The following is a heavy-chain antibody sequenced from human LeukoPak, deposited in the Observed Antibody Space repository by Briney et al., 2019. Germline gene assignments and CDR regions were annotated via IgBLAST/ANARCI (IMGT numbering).Heavy chain of an antibody. D-gene: IGHD6-13*01. CDR3: AREREDGSSWYGDYYYYYMDV. Sequence: SQTLSLTCTVSGGSISSGGYYWSWIRQHPGKGLEWIGYIYYSGSTYYNPSLKSRVTISVDTSKNQFSLKLSSVTAADTAVCYCAREREDGSSWYGDYYYYYMDVWGKGTTVTVSS. CDR1: GGSISSGGYY. V-gene: IGHV4-31*03. CDR2: IYYSGST. J-gene: IGHJ6*03.